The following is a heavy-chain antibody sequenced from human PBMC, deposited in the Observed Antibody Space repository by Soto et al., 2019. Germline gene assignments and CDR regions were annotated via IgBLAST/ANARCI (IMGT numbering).Heavy chain of an antibody. D-gene: IGHD2-21*01. CDR1: GNTLSELS. V-gene: IGHV1-24*01. CDR3: ATDLVERVFGMPTVSYYFSAMDV. Sequence: QVQLVQSGAEVKRPGASVKVSCKVSGNTLSELSMHWVRQGPGKGLEWLGGFDPEDGKTIYSQRFKGRVTMTEDTSTNTAYMELSSLTSEDTAMYFCATDLVERVFGMPTVSYYFSAMDVWGQGTTVTVSS. J-gene: IGHJ6*02. CDR2: FDPEDGKT.